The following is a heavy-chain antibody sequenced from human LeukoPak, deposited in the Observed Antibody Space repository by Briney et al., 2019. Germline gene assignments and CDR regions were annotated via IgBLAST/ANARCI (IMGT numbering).Heavy chain of an antibody. CDR1: GYTFTSYY. V-gene: IGHV1-46*01. CDR2: INPSGGST. J-gene: IGHJ4*02. Sequence: ASVKVSCKASGYTFTSYYMHWVRQAPGQGLEWMGIINPSGGSTSYAQKFQGRVTITRNTSISTAYMELSSLRSEDTAVYYCARGSQLLFDYWGQGTLVTVSS. D-gene: IGHD6-6*01. CDR3: ARGSQLLFDY.